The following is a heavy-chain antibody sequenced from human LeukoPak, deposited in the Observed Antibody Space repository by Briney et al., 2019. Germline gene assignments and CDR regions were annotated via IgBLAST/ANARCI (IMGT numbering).Heavy chain of an antibody. J-gene: IGHJ6*02. V-gene: IGHV1-46*01. CDR1: GYTFTSYY. Sequence: ASVRVSCTASGYTFTSYYMHWVRQAPGQGLEWMGIINPSGGSTNYAQKFQGRVTMTRDTSTSTVYMELSSLRSEDTAVYYCASSPLNWNYFYYYGMDVWGQGTTVTVSS. CDR2: INPSGGST. CDR3: ASSPLNWNYFYYYGMDV. D-gene: IGHD1-1*01.